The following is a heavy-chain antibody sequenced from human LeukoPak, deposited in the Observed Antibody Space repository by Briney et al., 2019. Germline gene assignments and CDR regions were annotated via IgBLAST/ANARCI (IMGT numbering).Heavy chain of an antibody. J-gene: IGHJ6*02. V-gene: IGHV4-30-4*08. CDR1: GGSISSGDYY. CDR2: IYYSGST. CDR3: AREDYGEGYYYGMDV. Sequence: SQTLSLTCTVSGGSISSGDYYWSWIRQPPGKGLEWIGYIYYSGSTYYNPSLKSRVTISVDTSKNQFSLKLSSVTAADTAVYYCAREDYGEGYYYGMDVWGQGTTVTVSS. D-gene: IGHD4-17*01.